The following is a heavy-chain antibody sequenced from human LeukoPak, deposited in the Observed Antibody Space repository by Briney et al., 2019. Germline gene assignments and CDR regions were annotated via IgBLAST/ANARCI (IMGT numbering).Heavy chain of an antibody. V-gene: IGHV4-39*07. J-gene: IGHJ4*02. D-gene: IGHD3-10*01. CDR1: GGSISSSSYY. CDR3: ATFQLWFGDFDY. CDR2: IYYSGST. Sequence: SETLSLTCTVSGGSISSSSYYWGWIRQPPGKGLEWIGSIYYSGSTYYNPSLKGRVTISVDTSKNQFSLKLSSVTAADTAVYYCATFQLWFGDFDYWGQGTLVTVSS.